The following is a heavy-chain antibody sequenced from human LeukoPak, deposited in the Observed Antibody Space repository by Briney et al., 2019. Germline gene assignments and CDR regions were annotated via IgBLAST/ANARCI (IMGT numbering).Heavy chain of an antibody. Sequence: RASVKVSCKASGYAFTSYDINWVRQATGQGLEWMGWMNXNSGNTGYAXKFQGRVTMTRNTSISTAYMELSSLGSEDTAVYYCARKSSGRSXXXXGMDVWGQGTTVTVSS. J-gene: IGHJ6*02. V-gene: IGHV1-8*01. CDR3: ARKSSGRSXXXXGMDV. CDR1: GYAFTSYD. D-gene: IGHD6-19*01. CDR2: MNXNSGNT.